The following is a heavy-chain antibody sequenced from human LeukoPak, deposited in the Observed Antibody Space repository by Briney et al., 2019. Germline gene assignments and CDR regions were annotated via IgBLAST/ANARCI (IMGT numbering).Heavy chain of an antibody. CDR2: MNPNSGNT. CDR3: ARVGISYCSGGSCRKYYFDY. CDR1: GYTFTSYD. J-gene: IGHJ4*02. D-gene: IGHD2-15*01. Sequence: GASVKVSCKASGYTFTSYDINWVRQATGQGLEWMGWMNPNSGNTGYAQKFQGRVTMTRNTSISTAYMELSSLRSEDTVVYYCARVGISYCSGGSCRKYYFDYWGQGTLVTVSS. V-gene: IGHV1-8*01.